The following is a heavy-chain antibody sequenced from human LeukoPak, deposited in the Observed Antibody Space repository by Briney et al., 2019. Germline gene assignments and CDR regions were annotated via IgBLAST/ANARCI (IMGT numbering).Heavy chain of an antibody. Sequence: PSETLSLTCAGSGGAFTGYYWSWIRQPPGKGLEWIGEINHSGSTNYNPSLKSRVTISVDTSKDQFSLKLSSVTAADTAVYYCARARVVPAAMYYWGQGTLVTVSS. CDR2: INHSGST. CDR1: GGAFTGYY. D-gene: IGHD2-2*01. CDR3: ARARVVPAAMYY. J-gene: IGHJ4*02. V-gene: IGHV4-34*01.